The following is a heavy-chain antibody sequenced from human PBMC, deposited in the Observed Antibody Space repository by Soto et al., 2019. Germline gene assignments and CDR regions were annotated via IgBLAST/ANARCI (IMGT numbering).Heavy chain of an antibody. CDR2: MNPNSGNT. CDR3: ARGATYSSSYVYYYYYCLDV. V-gene: IGHV1-8*01. D-gene: IGHD6-6*01. Sequence: QVQLVQSGAEVKKPGASVKVSCKASGYTFTSYDINWVRQATGQGLEWMGWMNPNSGNTGYAQKFKGRVTQNGNSARRTASMERSSLRSEDTAVYYGARGATYSSSYVYYYYYCLDVWGKGTTVTVSS. J-gene: IGHJ6*03. CDR1: GYTFTSYD.